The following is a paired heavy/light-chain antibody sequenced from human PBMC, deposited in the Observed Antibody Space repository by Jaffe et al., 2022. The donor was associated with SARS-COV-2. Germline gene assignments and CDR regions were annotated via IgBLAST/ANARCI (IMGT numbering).Heavy chain of an antibody. V-gene: IGHV3-48*01. Sequence: EVQLVESGGGLVQRGGSLRLSCAASGFTFSSYGMNWVRQAPGKGLEWVAYISSTGRTIYYGDSVKGRFTVSRDNAKNSLFLQMNSLRGEDTAIYYCARDRDAGQWLVWNWDSWGQGILVTVSS. J-gene: IGHJ4*02. CDR1: GFTFSSYG. CDR2: ISSTGRTI. D-gene: IGHD6-19*01. CDR3: ARDRDAGQWLVWNWDS.
Light chain of an antibody. J-gene: IGLJ2*01. CDR1: SSDVGGSRY. CDR3: SSSTSSRTLV. V-gene: IGLV2-14*03. CDR2: DVH. Sequence: QSALTQPASVSGSPGQSITISCTGTSSDVGGSRYVSWYQQHPGKAPKLMIYDVHDRPSGVSNRFSGSKSGNTASLTISGLQAEDEADYYCSSSTSSRTLVFGGGTKLTVL.